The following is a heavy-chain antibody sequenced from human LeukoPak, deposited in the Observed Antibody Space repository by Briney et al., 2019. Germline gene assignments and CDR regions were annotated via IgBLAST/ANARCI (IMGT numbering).Heavy chain of an antibody. Sequence: SETLSLTCTVSGGSISSGDCYWSWIRQPPGKGLEWIGYIYYSGSTYYNPSLKSRVTISVDTSKNQFSLKLSSVTAADTAVYYCARESGIVGATFDYWGQGTLVTVSS. D-gene: IGHD1-26*01. CDR1: GGSISSGDCY. CDR3: ARESGIVGATFDY. J-gene: IGHJ4*02. CDR2: IYYSGST. V-gene: IGHV4-30-4*08.